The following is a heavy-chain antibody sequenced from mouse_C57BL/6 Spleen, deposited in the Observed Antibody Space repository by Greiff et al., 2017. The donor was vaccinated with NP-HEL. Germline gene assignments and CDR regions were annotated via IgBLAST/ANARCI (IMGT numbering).Heavy chain of an antibody. CDR1: GFTFSSYG. CDR3: ARHGVVTNAMDY. D-gene: IGHD2-3*01. J-gene: IGHJ4*01. CDR2: ISSGGSYT. V-gene: IGHV5-6*01. Sequence: DVRLVESGGDLVKPGGSLKLSCAASGFTFSSYGMSWVRQTPDKRLEWVATISSGGSYTYYPDSVKGRFTISRDNAKNTLYLQMSSLKSEDTAMYYCARHGVVTNAMDYWGQGTSVTVSS.